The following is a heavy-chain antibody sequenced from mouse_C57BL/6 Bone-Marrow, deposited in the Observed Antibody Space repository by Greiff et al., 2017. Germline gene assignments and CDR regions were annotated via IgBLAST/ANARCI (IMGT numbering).Heavy chain of an antibody. CDR2: IDPSDSYT. V-gene: IGHV1-59*01. Sequence: QVQLQQPGAELVRPGTSVKLSCKASGYPFTSYWMHWVKQRPGQGLEWIGVIDPSDSYTNYNQKLKGNAPLTVDTSSSTAYMQLSSLTSEDSAVYYCARRGDYAYYFDYWGQGTTLTVSS. CDR3: ARRGDYAYYFDY. D-gene: IGHD2-4*01. J-gene: IGHJ2*01. CDR1: GYPFTSYW.